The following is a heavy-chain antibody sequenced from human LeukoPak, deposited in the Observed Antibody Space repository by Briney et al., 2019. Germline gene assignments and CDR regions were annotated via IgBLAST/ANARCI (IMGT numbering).Heavy chain of an antibody. J-gene: IGHJ6*02. V-gene: IGHV1-46*01. CDR2: INPSGGST. D-gene: IGHD3-3*01. Sequence: GASVKVSCKASGYTFTSYYMHWVRQAPGQGLEWMGIINPSGGSTSYAQKFQGRVTMTRDTSTSTVYMELSSLRSEDTAVYYCARDRIYDFIKNTDDYHYGMDVWGQGTTVTVSS. CDR3: ARDRIYDFIKNTDDYHYGMDV. CDR1: GYTFTSYY.